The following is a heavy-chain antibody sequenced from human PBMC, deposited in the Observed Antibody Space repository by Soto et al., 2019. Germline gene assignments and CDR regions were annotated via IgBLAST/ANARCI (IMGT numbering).Heavy chain of an antibody. D-gene: IGHD3-16*01. CDR1: GFSFSRYG. V-gene: IGHV3-33*01. J-gene: IGHJ3*02. Sequence: GGSLRLSCAASGFSFSRYGMHWVRQAPGKGLQWVALIWYDGTKKYYADSVKGRFTISRDDSMNTLLLQMNSLRAEDTAVYYCARESYDRAFDIWGQGTMVTVSS. CDR2: IWYDGTKK. CDR3: ARESYDRAFDI.